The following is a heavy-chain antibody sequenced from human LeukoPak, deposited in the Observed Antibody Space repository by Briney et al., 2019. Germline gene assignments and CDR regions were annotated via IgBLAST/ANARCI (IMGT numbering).Heavy chain of an antibody. CDR1: GFTLSSYG. D-gene: IGHD6-19*01. V-gene: IGHV3-23*01. Sequence: GGTLRLSCAASGFTLSSYGMSWVREAPGKGLEGVSAISGSGGSTYYADSVKGRVTISRDNSKNTLYLQMNSLTAEDTAVYYCANDLDSVAVANWFDPWGQGTLVTVSS. CDR3: ANDLDSVAVANWFDP. J-gene: IGHJ5*02. CDR2: ISGSGGST.